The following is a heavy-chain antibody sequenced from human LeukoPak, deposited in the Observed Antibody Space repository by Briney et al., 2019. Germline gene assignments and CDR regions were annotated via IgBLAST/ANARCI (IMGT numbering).Heavy chain of an antibody. V-gene: IGHV3-15*01. Sequence: PRGSLRLSCAASGFTFNNAWMNWVRQAPGKGLEWVGRIKSKNVGGITDYAAPVKGRFTISRDDSKNTVYLQMNSLKIEDTAVYYCTSHAAFDPWGQGTLVTVSS. J-gene: IGHJ5*02. CDR2: IKSKNVGGIT. CDR3: TSHAAFDP. CDR1: GFTFNNAW.